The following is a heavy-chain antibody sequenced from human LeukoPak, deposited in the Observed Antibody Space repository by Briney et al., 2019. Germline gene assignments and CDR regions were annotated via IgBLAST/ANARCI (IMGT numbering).Heavy chain of an antibody. Sequence: GGSLRLSCFASGFTLTGHYMSWLRQAPGKGPEWVSYISSGSYSKYYADSAKGRFTISRDNTNNSLYLEMNSLRVEDTAFYYCARGKRTFDPWGQGTLVTVSS. J-gene: IGHJ5*02. CDR2: ISSGSYSK. V-gene: IGHV3-11*01. CDR3: ARGKRTFDP. CDR1: GFTLTGHY.